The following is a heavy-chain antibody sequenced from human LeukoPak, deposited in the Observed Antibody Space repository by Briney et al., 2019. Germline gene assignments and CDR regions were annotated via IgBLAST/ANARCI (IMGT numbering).Heavy chain of an antibody. CDR2: LSGSGGGT. CDR1: GFTFSSYA. J-gene: IGHJ4*02. Sequence: GGSLRLSCAASGFTFSSYAMSWVRQAPGKGLEWVSALSGSGGGTHYADAVKGRFTISRDNSKNTLYLQMSSLRAADTAVYYCAKGGGYSGDYVSAYWGQGTLVTVSS. CDR3: AKGGGYSGDYVSAY. V-gene: IGHV3-23*01. D-gene: IGHD4-17*01.